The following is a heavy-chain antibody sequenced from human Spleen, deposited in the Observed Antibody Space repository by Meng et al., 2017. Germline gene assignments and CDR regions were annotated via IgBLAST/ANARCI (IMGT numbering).Heavy chain of an antibody. CDR1: GRTFSSYA. Sequence: QVQRVQSGAGGKKPRSSVKFSSKASGRTFSSYAISWVRQAPGQGLEWMGWINTNTGNPTYAQGFTGRFVFSLDTSVSTAYLQISSLKAEDTAVYYCARGVRGDGHVDYWGQGTRVTVSS. V-gene: IGHV7-4-1*02. CDR2: INTNTGNP. CDR3: ARGVRGDGHVDY. J-gene: IGHJ4*02. D-gene: IGHD5-24*01.